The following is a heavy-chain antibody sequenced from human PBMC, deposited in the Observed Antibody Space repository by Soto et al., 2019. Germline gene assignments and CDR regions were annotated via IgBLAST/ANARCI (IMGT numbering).Heavy chain of an antibody. CDR3: AKARKLLLWFGDGMDV. CDR2: ISGSGGST. CDR1: GFTFSSYA. Sequence: PGGSLRLSCAASGFTFSSYAMSWVRQAPGKGLEWVSAISGSGGSTYYADSVKGRFTISRDNSENTLYLQMNSLRAEDTAVYYCAKARKLLLWFGDGMDVWGQGTTVTVSS. D-gene: IGHD3-10*01. J-gene: IGHJ6*02. V-gene: IGHV3-23*01.